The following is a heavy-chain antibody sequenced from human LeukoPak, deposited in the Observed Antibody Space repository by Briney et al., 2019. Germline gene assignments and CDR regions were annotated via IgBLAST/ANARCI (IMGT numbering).Heavy chain of an antibody. V-gene: IGHV3-21*01. Sequence: PGGSLRLSCAASGFSLSTYTMNWVRQAPGKGLEWVSSISGSSVSIYYADSVQGRFTISRDNTKKSLFLQMNSLRAEDTAVYYCVRAMQMTTIGPGYWGQGTLVTVSS. J-gene: IGHJ4*02. CDR1: GFSLSTYT. CDR2: ISGSSVSI. CDR3: VRAMQMTTIGPGY. D-gene: IGHD5-24*01.